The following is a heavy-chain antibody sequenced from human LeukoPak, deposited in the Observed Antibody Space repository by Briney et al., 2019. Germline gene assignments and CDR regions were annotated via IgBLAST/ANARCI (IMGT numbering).Heavy chain of an antibody. V-gene: IGHV1-69*04. CDR2: IIPILGIA. CDR3: ARAPTVTTDYYYYGMDV. J-gene: IGHJ6*02. D-gene: IGHD4-17*01. CDR1: GGTFSSYA. Sequence: ASVKVSCKASGGTFSSYAISWVRQAPGQVLEWMGRIIPILGIANYAQKFQGRVTITADKSTSTAYMELSSLRSEDTAVYYCARAPTVTTDYYYYGMDVWGQGTTVTVSS.